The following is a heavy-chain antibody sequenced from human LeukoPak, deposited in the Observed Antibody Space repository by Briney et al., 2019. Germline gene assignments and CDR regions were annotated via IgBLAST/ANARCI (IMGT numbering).Heavy chain of an antibody. Sequence: ASVNVSCKASGYTFTNYFIHWTRQAPGQGLEWMGAINPSGGHTAYAQKFQGRVTLTRDTSTSTVYMELSSLRSEDTAVYYCARELTGGYLDYWGQGTVVTVSS. CDR1: GYTFTNYF. J-gene: IGHJ4*02. CDR3: ARELTGGYLDY. V-gene: IGHV1-46*01. CDR2: INPSGGHT. D-gene: IGHD7-27*01.